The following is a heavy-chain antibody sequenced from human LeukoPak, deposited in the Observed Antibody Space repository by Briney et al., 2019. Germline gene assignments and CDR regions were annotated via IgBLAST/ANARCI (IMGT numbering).Heavy chain of an antibody. CDR3: ARDRLTSGSYFFDY. J-gene: IGHJ4*02. CDR1: AFAFSDYS. D-gene: IGHD1-26*01. Sequence: GGSLRLPCAASAFAFSDYSMNWVRQAPGKGLEWISYISGRSSTIYYADSVRGRFTISRDNAKNSMYLQMNSLRAEDTAVYYCARDRLTSGSYFFDYWGQGTLVTVSS. V-gene: IGHV3-48*01. CDR2: ISGRSSTI.